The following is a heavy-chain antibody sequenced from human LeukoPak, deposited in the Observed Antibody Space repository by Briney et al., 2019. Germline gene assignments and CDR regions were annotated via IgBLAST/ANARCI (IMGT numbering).Heavy chain of an antibody. J-gene: IGHJ4*02. D-gene: IGHD3-22*01. CDR1: GFSFSSYA. CDR2: ISGSAGST. V-gene: IGHV3-23*01. Sequence: PGGSLRLSCAASGFSFSSYAMSWVRHAPGKGLEGVSDISGSAGSTYYADSVKGRFTISRDNSKNTLYLQMNSLRGEDTAVYYCAKDGGDSSGYSLYYFDYWGQGTLVTVSS. CDR3: AKDGGDSSGYSLYYFDY.